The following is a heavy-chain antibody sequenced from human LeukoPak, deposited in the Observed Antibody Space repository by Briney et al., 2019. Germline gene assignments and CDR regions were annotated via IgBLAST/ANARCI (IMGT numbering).Heavy chain of an antibody. CDR1: GLTFSSYG. CDR3: ARDLRYFDWYYYYYYGMDV. V-gene: IGHV3-33*01. Sequence: GGSLRLSCAASGLTFSSYGMHWVRQAPGKGLEWVAVIWYDGSNKYYADSVKGRFTISRDNSKNTLYLQMNSLRAEDTAVYYCARDLRYFDWYYYYYYGMDVWGKGTTVTVSS. D-gene: IGHD3-9*01. J-gene: IGHJ6*04. CDR2: IWYDGSNK.